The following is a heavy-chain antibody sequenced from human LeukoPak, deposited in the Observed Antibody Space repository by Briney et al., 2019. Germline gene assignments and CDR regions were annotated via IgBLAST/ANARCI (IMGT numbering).Heavy chain of an antibody. CDR1: GGTFSSYA. J-gene: IGHJ4*02. CDR3: ARGGSRMTTFYIIDY. Sequence: SVKVSCKASGGTFSSYAISWVRQAPGQGLEWMGGIIPIFGTANYAQKFQGRVTITRDTSANTAYMELSSLRFEDTAVYYCARGGSRMTTFYIIDYWGQGTLVTVSS. V-gene: IGHV1-69*05. D-gene: IGHD4-11*01. CDR2: IIPIFGTA.